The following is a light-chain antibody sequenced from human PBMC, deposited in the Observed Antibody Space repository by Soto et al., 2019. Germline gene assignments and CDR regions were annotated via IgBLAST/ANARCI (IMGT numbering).Light chain of an antibody. J-gene: IGKJ3*01. Sequence: DIQMTQSPSSLSASVGERVTITCRASQGFSNYLAWYQQKPGKVPMLLIYATSTLQSGVPSRFSGSGSGTDFTLTISSLQPEDVATYYCQKYNDVPFTFGPGTKVDIK. CDR1: QGFSNY. CDR2: ATS. V-gene: IGKV1-27*01. CDR3: QKYNDVPFT.